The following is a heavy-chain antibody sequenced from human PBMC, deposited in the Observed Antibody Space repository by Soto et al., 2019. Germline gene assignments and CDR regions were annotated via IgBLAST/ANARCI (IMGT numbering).Heavy chain of an antibody. CDR1: GFSFSTSS. V-gene: IGHV3-23*01. Sequence: EVQLLESGGDLVQPGGSLRLSCAASGFSFSTSSMAWVRQPPGKGLEWVSAISPSASDTLYADSVKGRFTISRDNSQNPLFLQMTSLRADDTAVYSCAKGGYPFAYEWGQGALVTVSS. J-gene: IGHJ4*02. CDR3: AKGGYPFAYE. CDR2: ISPSASDT. D-gene: IGHD5-18*01.